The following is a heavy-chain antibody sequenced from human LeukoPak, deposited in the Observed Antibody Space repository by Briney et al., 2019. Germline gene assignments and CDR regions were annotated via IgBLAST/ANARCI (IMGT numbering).Heavy chain of an antibody. CDR3: AKPSTVSTFWYFDL. V-gene: IGHV3-23*01. CDR2: ISGSGGST. CDR1: GFTFRSYA. J-gene: IGHJ2*01. D-gene: IGHD4-17*01. Sequence: PGGSLRLSCAASGFTFRSYALSWVRQAPGKGLEWVSSISGSGGSTYYADSVKGRFTISRDNSKNTLYLQMNSLRAEDTAVYYCAKPSTVSTFWYFDLWGRGTLVTVSS.